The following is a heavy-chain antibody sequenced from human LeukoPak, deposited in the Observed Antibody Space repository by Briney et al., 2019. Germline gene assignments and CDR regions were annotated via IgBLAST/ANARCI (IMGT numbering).Heavy chain of an antibody. CDR3: ASATLRCSGGSCYEMDV. CDR1: GGTFSSFA. D-gene: IGHD2-15*01. Sequence: SVKVSCKASGGTFSSFAISWVRQAPGQGLQWMGGIIPIFGTANYAQKFRGRVTITADKSTSTAYMELSSLRSEDTAVYYCASATLRCSGGSCYEMDVWGKGTTVTVSS. V-gene: IGHV1-69*06. J-gene: IGHJ6*04. CDR2: IIPIFGTA.